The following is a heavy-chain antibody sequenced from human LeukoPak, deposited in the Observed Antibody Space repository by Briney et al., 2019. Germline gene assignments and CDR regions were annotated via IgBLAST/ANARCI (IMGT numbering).Heavy chain of an antibody. V-gene: IGHV3-30*03. D-gene: IGHD2/OR15-2a*01. CDR3: ARARRLCNSFTCYLTSYYDGMDV. J-gene: IGHJ6*02. CDR1: GLPFSTYG. CDR2: ISYDEESE. Sequence: TGGSLRLSCAASGLPFSTYGMHWVRQAPGKGLEWVAGISYDEESENYVRSVKGRFTIPRDNSKNTVYLQMNSLKTEDTAVYYCARARRLCNSFTCYLTSYYDGMDVWGQGTTVTVSS.